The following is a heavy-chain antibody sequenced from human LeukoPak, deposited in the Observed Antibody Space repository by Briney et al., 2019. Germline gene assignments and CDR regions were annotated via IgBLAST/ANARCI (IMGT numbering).Heavy chain of an antibody. CDR2: IGTAGDT. J-gene: IGHJ3*02. Sequence: GGSLVLSCAASGFPFSSYDMHWVRPATGKGLEWVSAIGTAGDTYYPGSVKGRFTISRENAKNSLYLQMNSLRAGDTAVYYCARAGYRGAFDIWGQGTMVTVSS. CDR1: GFPFSSYD. V-gene: IGHV3-13*01. CDR3: ARAGYRGAFDI. D-gene: IGHD5-18*01.